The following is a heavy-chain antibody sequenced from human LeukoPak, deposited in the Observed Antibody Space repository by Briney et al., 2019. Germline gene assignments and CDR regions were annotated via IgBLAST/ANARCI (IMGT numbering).Heavy chain of an antibody. Sequence: SQTLSLTCTVSGGSISSGGDYWGWIRQPPGKGLEWIGSIYHSGSTYYNPSLKSRVTISVDTSKNQFSLKLSSVTAADTAVYYCARLDDSSGYYWGAFDIWGQGTMVTVSS. D-gene: IGHD3-22*01. CDR1: GGSISSGGDY. CDR2: IYHSGST. CDR3: ARLDDSSGYYWGAFDI. J-gene: IGHJ3*02. V-gene: IGHV4-39*07.